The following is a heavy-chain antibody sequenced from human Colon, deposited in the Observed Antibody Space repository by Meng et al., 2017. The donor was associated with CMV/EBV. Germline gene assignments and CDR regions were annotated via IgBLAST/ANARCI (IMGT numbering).Heavy chain of an antibody. J-gene: IGHJ5*01. CDR3: VREGGSGFLEWLSTFDS. CDR2: IYYSGNT. CDR1: GGSISSSSHY. Sequence: SETLSLTCTVSGGSISSSSHYWAWIRQAPGKGLEWIGSIYYSGNTFYNPSLGSRVTMSMDTSYNQFSLKVTSVTAADTAVYYCVREGGSGFLEWLSTFDSWGQGTLVTVSS. V-gene: IGHV4-39*07. D-gene: IGHD3-3*01.